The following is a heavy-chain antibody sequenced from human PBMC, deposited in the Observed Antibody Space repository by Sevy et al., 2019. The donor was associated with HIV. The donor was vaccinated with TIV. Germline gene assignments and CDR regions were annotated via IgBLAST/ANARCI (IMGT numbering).Heavy chain of an antibody. CDR3: VRVLWDVLVVPAATPSPWLDS. J-gene: IGHJ5*01. CDR1: GFTFDTFW. CDR2: IDPRGNER. V-gene: IGHV3-7*01. D-gene: IGHD3-16*02. Sequence: GGSLRLSCAASGFTFDTFWMAWVRQAPGRGLEWVASIDPRGNERDYLDSLKGRFTISRDNAKNSLYLQMHSLKGGDTALYYCVRVLWDVLVVPAATPSPWLDSWGQGTLVTVSS.